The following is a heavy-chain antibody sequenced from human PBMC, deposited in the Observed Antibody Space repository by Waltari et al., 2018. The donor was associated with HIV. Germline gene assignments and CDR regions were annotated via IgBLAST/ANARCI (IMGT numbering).Heavy chain of an antibody. Sequence: QVQLVQSGSELKKPGASVKIPCKASGYTFTSSSLNWVRQAPGQGLEWMGWINTNTGNPMYAQGFTGRFVFSLDTSVSTTYLQISSLTAEDTAVYYCARDSGRGRAFDFWGQGTMVTVSS. CDR3: ARDSGRGRAFDF. J-gene: IGHJ3*01. CDR2: INTNTGNP. V-gene: IGHV7-4-1*02. D-gene: IGHD6-25*01. CDR1: GYTFTSSS.